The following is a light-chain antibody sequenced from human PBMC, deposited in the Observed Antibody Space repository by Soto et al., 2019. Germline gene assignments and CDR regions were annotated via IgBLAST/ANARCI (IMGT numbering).Light chain of an antibody. V-gene: IGLV2-14*01. CDR2: DVS. J-gene: IGLJ1*01. CDR1: SSDVGGYNY. CDR3: SSYTSSSTYV. Sequence: QSALTQPASVSGSPGQSITISCTGTSSDVGGYNYVSWYQQHPGKAPKLMIYDVSKRPSGVSDRFSGSKSGNTASLTISGLQAEDEVDYYCSSYTSSSTYVFGTGTKLTVL.